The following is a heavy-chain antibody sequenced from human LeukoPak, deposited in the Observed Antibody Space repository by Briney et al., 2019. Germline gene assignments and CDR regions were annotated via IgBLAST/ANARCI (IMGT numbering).Heavy chain of an antibody. V-gene: IGHV4-39*01. D-gene: IGHD5-18*01. J-gene: IGHJ4*02. CDR2: IYYTGSA. CDR1: GGSISSSSYY. Sequence: PSETLSLTCTVSGGSISSSSYYWGGIRQPPGKGLEWIGSIYYTGSAYYNPSLKSRVTMSVDTSKNQFSLRLSSVTAADTAVYSCARHPERYSYFDYWGQGTLVTVSS. CDR3: ARHPERYSYFDY.